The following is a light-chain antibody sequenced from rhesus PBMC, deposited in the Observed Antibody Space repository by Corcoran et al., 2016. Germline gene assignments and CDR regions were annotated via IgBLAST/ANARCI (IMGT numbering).Light chain of an antibody. CDR3: QQYYSTPWT. J-gene: IGKJ1*01. Sequence: DIVMTQSPDSLAVSLGERVTINCKSSQSLLYSSNNKNYLAWYQQKPGQAPKLLIYWASTRESGVPNRFSCSGSGTDFTLTISGLQAEDGAVYYCQQYYSTPWTFGQGTKVEIK. CDR1: QSLLYSSNNKNY. V-gene: IGKV4-1*01. CDR2: WAS.